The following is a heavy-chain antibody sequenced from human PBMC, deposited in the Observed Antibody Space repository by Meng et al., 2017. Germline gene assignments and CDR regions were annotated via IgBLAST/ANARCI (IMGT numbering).Heavy chain of an antibody. J-gene: IGHJ4*01. D-gene: IGHD3-22*01. Sequence: GESLKISCAASGFTFSSYWMSWVRQAPGKGLEWVANIKQDGSEKYYVDSVKGRFTISRDNAKNSLYLQMNSLRAEDTAVYYCARDSGAAFDSSGLYYFDYWGQGTLVT. CDR3: ARDSGAAFDSSGLYYFDY. CDR1: GFTFSSYW. CDR2: IKQDGSEK. V-gene: IGHV3-7*01.